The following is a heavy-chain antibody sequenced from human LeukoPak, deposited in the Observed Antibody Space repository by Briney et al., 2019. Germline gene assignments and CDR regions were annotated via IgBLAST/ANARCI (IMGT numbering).Heavy chain of an antibody. CDR1: GGSISSGGYS. Sequence: SETLSLTCTVSGGSISSGGYSWSWIRQPPGKGLEWIGYIYHSGSTYYNPSLKSRVTISVDRSKNQFSLKLSSVTAADTAVYYCASSGATPFDYWGQGTLVTVSS. CDR3: ASSGATPFDY. CDR2: IYHSGST. D-gene: IGHD1-26*01. V-gene: IGHV4-30-2*01. J-gene: IGHJ4*02.